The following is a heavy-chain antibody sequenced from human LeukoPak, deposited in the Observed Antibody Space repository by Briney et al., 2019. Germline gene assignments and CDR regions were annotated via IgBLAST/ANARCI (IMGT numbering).Heavy chain of an antibody. Sequence: SETLSLTCAVDGGSFSFYYWSWIRQTPGKGLEWIGEINHSGSSNYNPFLKSRVTISVDTSKNQFSLKLNSVTAADTAVYYCARRSQDFDFWGQGILVTVSA. J-gene: IGHJ4*02. CDR3: ARRSQDFDF. V-gene: IGHV4-34*01. CDR1: GGSFSFYY. CDR2: INHSGSS.